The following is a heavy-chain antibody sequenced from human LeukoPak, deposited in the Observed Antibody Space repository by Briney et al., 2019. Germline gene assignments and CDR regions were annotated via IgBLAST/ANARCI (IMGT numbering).Heavy chain of an antibody. CDR1: GFTFSSNS. CDR2: ISSSSSST. D-gene: IGHD6-19*01. CDR3: ARVRYSSGWSFDY. Sequence: PGGSPRLSCAASGFTFSSNSMNWVRQAPGKGLEWLSYISSSSSSTYYADSVKGRFTISRDNAKNSLYLQMNSLRAEDTAVYYCARVRYSSGWSFDYWGQGTPVTVSS. J-gene: IGHJ4*02. V-gene: IGHV3-48*04.